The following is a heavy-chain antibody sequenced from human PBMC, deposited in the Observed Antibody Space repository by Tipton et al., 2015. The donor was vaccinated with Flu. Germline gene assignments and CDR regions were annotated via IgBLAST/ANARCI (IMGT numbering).Heavy chain of an antibody. Sequence: AASGFTFSSYAMSWVRQAPGKGLEWVSAISGSGGSTYYADSVKGRFTISRDNSKNTLYLQMNSLRAEDTAVYYCAKDPDYDFWSGYPEHYYGMDVWGQGTTVTVSS. V-gene: IGHV3-23*01. CDR2: ISGSGGST. CDR1: GFTFSSYA. J-gene: IGHJ6*02. D-gene: IGHD3-3*01. CDR3: AKDPDYDFWSGYPEHYYGMDV.